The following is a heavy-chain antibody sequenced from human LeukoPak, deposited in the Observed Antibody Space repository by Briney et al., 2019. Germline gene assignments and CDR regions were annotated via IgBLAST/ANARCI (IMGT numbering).Heavy chain of an antibody. CDR1: GFTFSSYG. J-gene: IGHJ4*02. Sequence: GGSLRLSCAASGFTFSSYGMHWVRQAPGKGLEWVAVISYDGSNKYYADSVKGRFTISRDNSKNTLYLQMNSLRAEDTAVYYCAKSAITMVRGAPVDYFDYWGQGTLLIVSS. D-gene: IGHD3-10*01. CDR3: AKSAITMVRGAPVDYFDY. CDR2: ISYDGSNK. V-gene: IGHV3-30*18.